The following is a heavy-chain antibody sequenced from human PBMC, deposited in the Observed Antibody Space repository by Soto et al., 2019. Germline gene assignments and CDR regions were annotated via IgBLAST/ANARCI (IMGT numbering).Heavy chain of an antibody. CDR1: GFTFSSYG. D-gene: IGHD3-3*01. Sequence: VQLVESGGGVVQPGRSLRLSCAASGFTFSSYGMHWVRQAPGTGLAWVAVIWYDGSNKYYADSVKGRFTISRDNSHNTLYLQTNSLIAVDTAVYYCARVRLEWLLLGTEADAFDIWGKWTMVTVSS. CDR2: IWYDGSNK. V-gene: IGHV3-33*01. CDR3: ARVRLEWLLLGTEADAFDI. J-gene: IGHJ3*02.